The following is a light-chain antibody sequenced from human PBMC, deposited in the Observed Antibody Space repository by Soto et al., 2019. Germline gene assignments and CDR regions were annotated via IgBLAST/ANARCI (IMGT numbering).Light chain of an antibody. CDR1: ESVSS. V-gene: IGKV3-15*01. J-gene: IGKJ4*01. CDR2: GAS. CDR3: QQHENWPLT. Sequence: ETLMTQSPGTLSVSPGEGATLSCRASESVSSLAWYQQKPGQAPRLLIYGASTRATGIPARFSGSGSEAEFTLTISSLQSEDFAVYYCQQHENWPLTFGGGTKVDIK.